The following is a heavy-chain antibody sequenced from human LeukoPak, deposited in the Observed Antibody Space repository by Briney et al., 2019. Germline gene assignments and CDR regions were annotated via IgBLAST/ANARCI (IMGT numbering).Heavy chain of an antibody. CDR1: GGTFSSYA. J-gene: IGHJ6*02. CDR2: IIPIFGTA. D-gene: IGHD3-22*01. Sequence: GASVKVSCKASGGTFSSYAISWVRQAPGQGLEWMGGIIPIFGTANYAQKFQGRVTITADESTSTAYMELSSLRSEDTAVYYCARREDYYDSSGPNIYYGMDVWGQGTTVTASS. CDR3: ARREDYYDSSGPNIYYGMDV. V-gene: IGHV1-69*13.